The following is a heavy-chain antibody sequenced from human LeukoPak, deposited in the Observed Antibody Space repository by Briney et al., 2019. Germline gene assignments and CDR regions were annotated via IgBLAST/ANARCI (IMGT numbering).Heavy chain of an antibody. J-gene: IGHJ4*02. D-gene: IGHD3-22*01. CDR1: GFTFSSYW. V-gene: IGHV3-74*01. Sequence: GGSLRLSCAASGFTFSSYWMHWVRQAPGKGLVWVSRIRSDGSSTSYADSVRGRFTISRDDAKSTLYLQMNSLRAEDTAVYYCARSGWPYYFDYWGQGTLVTVSS. CDR2: IRSDGSST. CDR3: ARSGWPYYFDY.